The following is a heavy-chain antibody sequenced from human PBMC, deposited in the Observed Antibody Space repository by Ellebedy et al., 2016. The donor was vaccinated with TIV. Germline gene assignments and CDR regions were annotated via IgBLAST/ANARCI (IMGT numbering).Heavy chain of an antibody. J-gene: IGHJ4*02. CDR3: AREDGSSGYLH. CDR2: ISYDGSNK. CDR1: GFTFSTYA. Sequence: GESLKISCAASGFTFSTYAMHWVRQAPGKGLEWVAVISYDGSNKYYADSVKGRFTISRDNSKNTLYLQMNSLRAEDTAVYYCAREDGSSGYLHWGQGTLVTVSS. V-gene: IGHV3-30-3*01. D-gene: IGHD3-22*01.